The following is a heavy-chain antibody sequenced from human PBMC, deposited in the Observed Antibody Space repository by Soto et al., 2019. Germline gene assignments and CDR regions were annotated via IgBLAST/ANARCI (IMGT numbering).Heavy chain of an antibody. D-gene: IGHD3-10*01. CDR1: GYTLTELS. CDR3: ATEPSITMVRGVNSAFDI. J-gene: IGHJ3*02. V-gene: IGHV1-24*01. Sequence: GASVKVSCKVSGYTLTELSMHWVRQAPGKGLEWMGGFDPEDGETIYAQKFQGRVTMTEDTSTDTAYMELSSLRSEDTAVYYCATEPSITMVRGVNSAFDIWGKGTMVTVSS. CDR2: FDPEDGET.